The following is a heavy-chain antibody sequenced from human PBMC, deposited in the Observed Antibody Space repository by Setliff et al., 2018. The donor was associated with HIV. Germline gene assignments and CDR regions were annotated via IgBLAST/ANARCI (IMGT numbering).Heavy chain of an antibody. J-gene: IGHJ5*02. Sequence: SETLSLTCTVSSYSVTSGYYWAWIRQPPGKGLEWIGNMYPSGSTYYNPSLKSRVTISVDTSKNQFSLKLNSVTAADTAVYYCASRIYYYDSSRVLREEGFDPWGQGTLVTVSS. CDR1: SYSVTSGYY. CDR2: MYPSGST. D-gene: IGHD3-22*01. CDR3: ASRIYYYDSSRVLREEGFDP. V-gene: IGHV4-38-2*02.